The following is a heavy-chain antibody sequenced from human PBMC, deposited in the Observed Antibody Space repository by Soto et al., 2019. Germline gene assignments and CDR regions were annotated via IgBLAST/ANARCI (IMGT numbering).Heavy chain of an antibody. CDR3: EKVYRYSSGWSYYAPEYYYYPMDV. J-gene: IGHJ6*04. V-gene: IGHV3-23*01. CDR2: ISGSGDYT. D-gene: IGHD6-19*01. Sequence: EVQLLESGGDLVQPGGSLRLSCDASGFTFDIYALSWVRQTPGKGLEWVAAISGSGDYTYYTDFVKGRFTISRDNSKNTLSLQMNNMRVEDTALSYCEKVYRYSSGWSYYAPEYYYYPMDVWGEGTTVTVSS. CDR1: GFTFDIYA.